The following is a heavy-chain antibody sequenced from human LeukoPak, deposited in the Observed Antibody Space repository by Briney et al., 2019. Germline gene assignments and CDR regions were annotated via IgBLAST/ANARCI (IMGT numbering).Heavy chain of an antibody. CDR1: GGSISSNTYY. D-gene: IGHD3-16*02. Sequence: PSETLSLTCTVSGGSISSNTYYWGWIRQPPGKGLEWIGSIYYVGSPYYNPSLKSRVTISEDTSKNQFSLKLSSVTAADTAVYYCARDENGYVWGSFRAWGQGTLVTVSS. V-gene: IGHV4-39*02. CDR3: ARDENGYVWGSFRA. CDR2: IYYVGSP. J-gene: IGHJ5*02.